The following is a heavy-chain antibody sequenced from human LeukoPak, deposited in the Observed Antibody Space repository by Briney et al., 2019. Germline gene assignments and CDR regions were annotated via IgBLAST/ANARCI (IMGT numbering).Heavy chain of an antibody. V-gene: IGHV3-23*01. D-gene: IGHD3-22*01. CDR2: ISGSGGST. Sequence: GGSLRLSCAASGFTFSIYAMSWVRQAPGKGLGWVSAISGSGGSTYYADSVKGRFTIPRDNSKNTLYLKMNSLRAEDTAVYYCGKDLTDYYDSSGYYPHFDYWGQGALVTVSS. CDR1: GFTFSIYA. J-gene: IGHJ4*02. CDR3: GKDLTDYYDSSGYYPHFDY.